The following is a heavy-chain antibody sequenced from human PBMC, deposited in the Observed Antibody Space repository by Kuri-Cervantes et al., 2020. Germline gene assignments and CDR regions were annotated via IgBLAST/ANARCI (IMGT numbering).Heavy chain of an antibody. J-gene: IGHJ4*02. CDR1: GFTFSNAW. Sequence: GESLKISCAASGFTFSNAWMSWVRQAPGKGLEWVGRIKSKTDGGTTDYAAPVKGRFTISRDDSENSLYLQMNSLKTEDTAVYYCARHGGAQGSGSYWCFDYWGQGTLVTVSS. V-gene: IGHV3-15*01. CDR2: IKSKTDGGTT. CDR3: ARHGGAQGSGSYWCFDY. D-gene: IGHD3-10*01.